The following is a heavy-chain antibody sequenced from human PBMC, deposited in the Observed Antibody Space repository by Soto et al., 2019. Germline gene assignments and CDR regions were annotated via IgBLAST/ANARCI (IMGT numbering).Heavy chain of an antibody. J-gene: IGHJ6*02. Sequence: SETLSVTCAVYGGSFSGYYWSWIRQPPGKGLEWIGEINHSGSTNYNPSLKSRVTISVDTSKNQFSLKLSSVTAADTAVYYCARGTHGGITIFGVVMNYGMDVWGQGTTVTVSS. V-gene: IGHV4-34*01. CDR2: INHSGST. CDR1: GGSFSGYY. D-gene: IGHD3-3*01. CDR3: ARGTHGGITIFGVVMNYGMDV.